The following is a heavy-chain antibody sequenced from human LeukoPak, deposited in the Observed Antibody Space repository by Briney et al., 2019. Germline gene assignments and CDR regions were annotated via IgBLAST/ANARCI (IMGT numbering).Heavy chain of an antibody. D-gene: IGHD6-13*01. J-gene: IGHJ3*02. CDR1: GFTFSSYA. CDR3: AKVSGGSSWYGEPYDAFDI. V-gene: IGHV3-23*01. CDR2: ISGSGGST. Sequence: PGGSLRLSCAASGFTFSSYAMSWVRQAPGKGLEWVSAISGSGGSTYYADSVKGRFTISRDNSKNTLYLQMNSLRAEDTAVYYCAKVSGGSSWYGEPYDAFDIWGQGTMVTVSS.